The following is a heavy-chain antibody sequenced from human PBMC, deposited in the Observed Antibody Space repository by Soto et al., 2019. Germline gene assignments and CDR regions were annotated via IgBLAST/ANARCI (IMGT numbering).Heavy chain of an antibody. CDR1: GFTFSSYG. CDR2: IWYDGSNK. CDR3: ARDQGRFLEWLESYYFDY. J-gene: IGHJ4*02. V-gene: IGHV3-33*01. D-gene: IGHD3-3*01. Sequence: WGSLRLSCAASGFTFSSYGMHWVRQAPGKGLEWVAVIWYDGSNKYYADSVKGRFTISRDNSKNTLYLQMNSLRAEDTAVYYCARDQGRFLEWLESYYFDYWGQGTLVTVSS.